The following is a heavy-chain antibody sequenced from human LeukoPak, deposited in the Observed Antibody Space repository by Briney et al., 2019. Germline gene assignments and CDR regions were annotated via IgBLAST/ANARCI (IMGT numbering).Heavy chain of an antibody. D-gene: IGHD3-16*02. CDR1: GFTFSSYS. J-gene: IGHJ4*02. Sequence: GGSLRLSCAASGFTFSSYSMNWVRQAPGKGLEWVSYISSSSSTIYYADSVKGRFTISRDNAKSSLYLQMNSLRAEDTAVYYCARDYPSDYWGQGTLVTVSS. V-gene: IGHV3-48*01. CDR3: ARDYPSDY. CDR2: ISSSSSTI.